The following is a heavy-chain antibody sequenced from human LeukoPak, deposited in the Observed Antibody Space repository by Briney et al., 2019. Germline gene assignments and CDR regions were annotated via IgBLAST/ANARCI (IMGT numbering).Heavy chain of an antibody. V-gene: IGHV5-51*01. D-gene: IGHD2-2*01. CDR3: ARLQSIVVVPAAPPAYMDV. Sequence: GESLKISCKGSGYSFTSYWIGWVRQMPGKGLEWMGIIYPGDSDTRYSPSFQGQVTISADKSISTAYLQWSSLKASDTAMYYCARLQSIVVVPAAPPAYMDVWGKGTTVTVSS. CDR1: GYSFTSYW. CDR2: IYPGDSDT. J-gene: IGHJ6*03.